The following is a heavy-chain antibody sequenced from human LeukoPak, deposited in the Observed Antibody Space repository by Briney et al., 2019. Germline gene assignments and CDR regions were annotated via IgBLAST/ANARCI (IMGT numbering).Heavy chain of an antibody. D-gene: IGHD3-22*01. CDR2: ISGSGGST. J-gene: IGHJ4*02. Sequence: PGGSLRLSCAASGFTFRSYAMSWVRQAPGKGLEWVSAISGSGGSTYYADSVKGRFTISRDNSKNTLYLQMNSLGAEDTAVYYCAKGDDSSGSALFDYWGQGTLVTVSS. V-gene: IGHV3-23*01. CDR3: AKGDDSSGSALFDY. CDR1: GFTFRSYA.